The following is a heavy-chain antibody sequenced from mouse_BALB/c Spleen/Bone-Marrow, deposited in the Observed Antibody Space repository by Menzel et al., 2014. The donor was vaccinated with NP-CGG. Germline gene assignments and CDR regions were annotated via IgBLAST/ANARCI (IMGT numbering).Heavy chain of an antibody. J-gene: IGHJ3*01. Sequence: QVQLQQSGPELVKPGASVKISCRASGYAFSSSWMNWVKQRPGQGLEWIGRIYPGDGDTNYNGNFKGKATLTADKSSSTAYIQLSNLTSVDSAVYFCARTYGSSYFVYWGQGTLVTVSA. CDR3: ARTYGSSYFVY. CDR1: GYAFSSSW. V-gene: IGHV1-82*01. CDR2: IYPGDGDT. D-gene: IGHD1-1*01.